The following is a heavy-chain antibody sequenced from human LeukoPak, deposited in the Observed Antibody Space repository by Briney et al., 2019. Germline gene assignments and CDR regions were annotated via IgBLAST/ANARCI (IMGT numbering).Heavy chain of an antibody. CDR3: AKTYYYDSSGPRDFQH. Sequence: GGSLRLSCAASGFTFSSYAMSWVRQAPGKGLDWVSAISGSGGSTYYADSVKGRFTISRDNSKNTLYLQMNSLRAEDTAVYYCAKTYYYDSSGPRDFQHWGQGTLVTVSS. D-gene: IGHD3-22*01. V-gene: IGHV3-23*01. CDR2: ISGSGGST. J-gene: IGHJ1*01. CDR1: GFTFSSYA.